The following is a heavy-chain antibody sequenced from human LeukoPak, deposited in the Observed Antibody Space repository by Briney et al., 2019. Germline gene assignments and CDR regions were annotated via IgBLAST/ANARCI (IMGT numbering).Heavy chain of an antibody. CDR3: ARGRFGRRYYYDSSGYYIDY. CDR1: GGSFSGYY. D-gene: IGHD3-22*01. J-gene: IGHJ4*02. Sequence: SETLSLTCAVYGGSFSGYYWSWIRQPPGKGLEWIGEINHSGSTNYNLSLKSRVTISVDTSKNQFSLKLSSVTAADTAVYYCARGRFGRRYYYDSSGYYIDYWGRGTLVTVSS. CDR2: INHSGST. V-gene: IGHV4-34*01.